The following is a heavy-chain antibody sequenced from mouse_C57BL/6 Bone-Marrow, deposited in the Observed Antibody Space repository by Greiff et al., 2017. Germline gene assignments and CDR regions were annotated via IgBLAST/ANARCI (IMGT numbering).Heavy chain of an antibody. CDR1: GFTFSDYY. D-gene: IGHD2-5*01. V-gene: IGHV5-16*01. J-gene: IGHJ4*01. CDR2: INYDGSST. CDR3: ARLSLYSNYEDAMDY. Sequence: EVKVVESEGGLVQPGSSMKLSCTASGFTFSDYYMAWVRQVPEKGLEWVANINYDGSSTYYLDSLKSRFIISRDNAKNILYLQMSSRKSEDTATYYCARLSLYSNYEDAMDYWGQGTSGTVSS.